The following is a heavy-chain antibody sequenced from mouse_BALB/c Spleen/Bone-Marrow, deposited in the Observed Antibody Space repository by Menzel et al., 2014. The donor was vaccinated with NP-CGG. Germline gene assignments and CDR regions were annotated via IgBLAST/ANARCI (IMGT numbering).Heavy chain of an antibody. CDR3: ARRGWAMDY. CDR1: GYTFTDYN. Sequence: EVQLQQSGPELVTPGASVKIPCKASGYTFTDYNIDWVKQSHGKSLEWIGDINPDNGGTIYNQKFEGKATLTVDKSSSTAYMELRSLASDDTAVYNCARRGWAMDYWGQGTSVTVSS. V-gene: IGHV1-18*01. J-gene: IGHJ4*01. D-gene: IGHD2-3*01. CDR2: INPDNGGT.